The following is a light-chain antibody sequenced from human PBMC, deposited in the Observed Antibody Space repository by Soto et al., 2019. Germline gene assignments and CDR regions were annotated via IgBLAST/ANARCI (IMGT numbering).Light chain of an antibody. Sequence: QCVLTQPRSVSGSPGQSVTISCTGTSSDVGGYNYVSWYQQHPGKAPKLMIYDVSKRPSGVPDRFSGSKSGNTASLTISGLQAEDEADYYCYLYAGISYVFGTGTKVTVL. CDR3: YLYAGISYV. J-gene: IGLJ1*01. CDR2: DVS. V-gene: IGLV2-11*01. CDR1: SSDVGGYNY.